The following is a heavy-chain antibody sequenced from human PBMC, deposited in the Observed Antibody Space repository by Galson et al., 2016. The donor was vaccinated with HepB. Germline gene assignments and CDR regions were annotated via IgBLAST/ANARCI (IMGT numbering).Heavy chain of an antibody. D-gene: IGHD1-26*01. CDR3: TRSSPFNTGTFDF. CDR1: GDSVSSNSAN. J-gene: IGHJ4*02. Sequence: CAISGDSVSSNSANWHWIRQSPSRGLEWLGRTYYKSNWYYDYAVSVKSRITISPDTSKNQFSLQLNSVTPEDTAVYYCTRSSPFNTGTFDFWGQGTLVTVSS. CDR2: TYYKSNWYY. V-gene: IGHV6-1*01.